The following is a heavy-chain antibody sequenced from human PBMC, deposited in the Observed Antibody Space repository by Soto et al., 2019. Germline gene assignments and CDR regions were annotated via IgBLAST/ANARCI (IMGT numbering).Heavy chain of an antibody. CDR2: IVVGSGNT. Sequence: SVKVSCKASGFTFTSSAVQWVRQARGQRLEWIGWIVVGSGNTNYAQKFQERVTITRDMSTSTAYMELSSLRSEDTAVYYCAAVFGSSGYYPDYWGQGTLVTVSS. CDR3: AAVFGSSGYYPDY. CDR1: GFTFTSSA. D-gene: IGHD3-22*01. V-gene: IGHV1-58*01. J-gene: IGHJ4*02.